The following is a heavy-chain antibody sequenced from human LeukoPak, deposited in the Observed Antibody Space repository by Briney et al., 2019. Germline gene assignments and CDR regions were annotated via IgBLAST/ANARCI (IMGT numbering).Heavy chain of an antibody. D-gene: IGHD4-17*01. V-gene: IGHV4-59*01. CDR1: GSSISSYY. CDR3: ARVGPDYGDYYYYYYYMDV. J-gene: IGHJ6*03. Sequence: SETLSLTCTVSGSSISSYYWSWIRQPPGKGLEWIGYIYYSGSTNYNPSLKSRVTISVDTSKNQFSLKLSSVTAADTAVYYCARVGPDYGDYYYYYYYMDVWGKGTTVTVSS. CDR2: IYYSGST.